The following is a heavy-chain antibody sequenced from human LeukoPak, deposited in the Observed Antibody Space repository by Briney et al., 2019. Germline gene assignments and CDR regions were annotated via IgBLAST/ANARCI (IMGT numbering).Heavy chain of an antibody. D-gene: IGHD2-15*01. CDR1: GGTFSIYS. Sequence: SVKVSCKASGGTFSIYSLSWVRQAPRQGLEWMGGIIPISGTPKYAQKFQDRVTITTDESTTTAYMELSSLRPEDTAMYYCATGPSVVVEPFFDIWGQGTLVTVSS. CDR3: ATGPSVVVEPFFDI. J-gene: IGHJ4*02. CDR2: IIPISGTP. V-gene: IGHV1-69*05.